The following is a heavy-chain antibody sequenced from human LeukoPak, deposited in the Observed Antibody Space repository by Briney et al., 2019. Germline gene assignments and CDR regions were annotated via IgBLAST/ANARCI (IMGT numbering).Heavy chain of an antibody. CDR2: ISAYNSNT. Sequence: ASVKVSCKASGYTFTSYVISWVRQAPGQGLEWMGWISAYNSNTNYAQKIQGRVTMTTDTSTSTAYMELRSLISDDTAVYYCARGGAREAYCGGDCFSAPDYWGQGTLVTVSS. CDR1: GYTFTSYV. V-gene: IGHV1-18*01. J-gene: IGHJ4*02. D-gene: IGHD2-21*02. CDR3: ARGGAREAYCGGDCFSAPDY.